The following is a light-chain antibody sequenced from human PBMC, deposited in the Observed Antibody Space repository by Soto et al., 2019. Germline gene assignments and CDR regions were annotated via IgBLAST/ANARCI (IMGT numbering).Light chain of an antibody. CDR2: SAS. J-gene: IGKJ4*01. CDR3: QQYSHWPALT. V-gene: IGKV3-15*01. CDR1: QSVVTN. Sequence: EIVMTQSPVTLSVSPGERATLSCRASQSVVTNVAWYQQKRGQTPRLLIYSASTRAAGIPDRFSGSVSGTEFTLTISSLQSEDFAVYYCQQYSHWPALTFGGGTKVEIK.